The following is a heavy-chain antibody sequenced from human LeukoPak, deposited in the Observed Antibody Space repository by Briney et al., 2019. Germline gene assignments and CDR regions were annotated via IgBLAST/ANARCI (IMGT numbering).Heavy chain of an antibody. CDR3: ARDYYDSSGYYLFDY. V-gene: IGHV3-7*01. CDR2: IKQDGSEK. J-gene: IGHJ4*02. Sequence: GGSLRLSCAASGFTFSSYWMSWVRQAPGKGLEWVANIKQDGSEKYYVDSVKGRFTISRDNDKNSLYLQMNSLRAEDTAVYYCARDYYDSSGYYLFDYWGQGTLVTVSS. CDR1: GFTFSSYW. D-gene: IGHD3-22*01.